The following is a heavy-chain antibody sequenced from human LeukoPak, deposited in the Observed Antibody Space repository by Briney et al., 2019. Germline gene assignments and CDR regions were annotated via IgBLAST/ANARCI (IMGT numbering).Heavy chain of an antibody. CDR1: GGSISGSSYY. CDR3: ARRNKWELLSRFDY. Sequence: TSETLSLTCTVSGGSISGSSYYWSWIRQPPGKGLEWIGEINHSGSTNYNPSLKSRVTISVDTSKNQFSLKLSSVTAADTAVYYCARRNKWELLSRFDYWGQGTLVTVSS. V-gene: IGHV4-39*07. CDR2: INHSGST. D-gene: IGHD1-26*01. J-gene: IGHJ4*02.